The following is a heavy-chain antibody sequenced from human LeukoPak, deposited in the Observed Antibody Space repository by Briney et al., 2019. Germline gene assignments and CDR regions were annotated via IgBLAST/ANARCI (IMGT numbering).Heavy chain of an antibody. CDR3: AKFIAAPFYFDY. CDR1: GFTFSSYN. CDR2: ITSDSRYM. Sequence: PGGSLRLSCAASGFTFSSYNMNWVRQAPGKGLEWVSSITSDSRYMYYADSVKGRFTIFRDNAKNSLYLQMNSLRAEDTAVYYCAKFIAAPFYFDYWGQGTLVTVSS. D-gene: IGHD6-13*01. V-gene: IGHV3-21*01. J-gene: IGHJ4*02.